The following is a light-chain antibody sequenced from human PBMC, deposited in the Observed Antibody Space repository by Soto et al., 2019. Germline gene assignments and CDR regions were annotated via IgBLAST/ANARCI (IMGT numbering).Light chain of an antibody. CDR3: QVWVSSTVV. Sequence: SYELTQPLSVSVALGQTARITCGENHIGSKDVHWYQQKPGQAPELVIYRDNTRPSGIPERFSGSNSGNTATLTISRAQAGDEADYYCQVWVSSTVVFGGGTKLTVL. CDR1: HIGSKD. CDR2: RDN. V-gene: IGLV3-9*01. J-gene: IGLJ2*01.